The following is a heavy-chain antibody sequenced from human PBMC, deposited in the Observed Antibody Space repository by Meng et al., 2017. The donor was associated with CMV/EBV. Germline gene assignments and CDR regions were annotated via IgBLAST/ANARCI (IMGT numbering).Heavy chain of an antibody. Sequence: SVKVSCKASEGTFSSYAISWVRQAPGQGLEWMGGIIPIFGTANYAQKFQGGVTITTDESTSTAYMELSSLRSEDTAVYYCASGPAGTEGWFDPWGQGTLVTVSS. CDR2: IIPIFGTA. D-gene: IGHD6-13*01. CDR1: EGTFSSYA. V-gene: IGHV1-69*05. J-gene: IGHJ5*02. CDR3: ASGPAGTEGWFDP.